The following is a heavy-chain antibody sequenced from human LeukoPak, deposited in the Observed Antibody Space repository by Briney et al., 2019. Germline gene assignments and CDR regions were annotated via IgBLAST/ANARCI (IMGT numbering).Heavy chain of an antibody. CDR2: MYYSGGT. Sequence: SQTLSLTCSVSGGSVNSGGYYWSWIRQHPGKGLEWIGHMYYSGGTNYNPSLKSRVTISVDTSKNQFSLKLSSVTAADTAVYYCTRRCKDAYTLYCFDYWGQGTLVTVSS. V-gene: IGHV4-61*08. CDR1: GGSVNSGGYY. D-gene: IGHD5-24*01. J-gene: IGHJ4*02. CDR3: TRRCKDAYTLYCFDY.